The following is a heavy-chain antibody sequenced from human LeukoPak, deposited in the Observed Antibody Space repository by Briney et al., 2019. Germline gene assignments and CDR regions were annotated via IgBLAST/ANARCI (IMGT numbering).Heavy chain of an antibody. V-gene: IGHV4-34*01. CDR1: GGSFSGYY. D-gene: IGHD3-16*01. CDR3: ASMRGALDRLDFDIDY. CDR2: INHSGST. J-gene: IGHJ4*02. Sequence: PSETLSLTCAVYGGSFSGYYWSWIRQPPGKGLEWIGEINHSGSTSYNPSLKSRVTISVDTSKNQFSLKLSSVTAADTAVYYCASMRGALDRLDFDIDYWGQGTLVTVSS.